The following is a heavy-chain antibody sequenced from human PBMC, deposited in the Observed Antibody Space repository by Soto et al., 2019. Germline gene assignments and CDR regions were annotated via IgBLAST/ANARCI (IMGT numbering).Heavy chain of an antibody. V-gene: IGHV3-11*01. D-gene: IGHD3-22*01. Sequence: GGSLRLSCAASGFTFSDYYMSWIRQAPGKGLEWVSYISSSGSIIYYADSVKGRFTISRDNAKNSLYLQMNSLRAEDTAVYYCERDLAYYDSDGYFDYWGQGTLVTVYS. CDR2: ISSSGSII. CDR3: ERDLAYYDSDGYFDY. CDR1: GFTFSDYY. J-gene: IGHJ4*02.